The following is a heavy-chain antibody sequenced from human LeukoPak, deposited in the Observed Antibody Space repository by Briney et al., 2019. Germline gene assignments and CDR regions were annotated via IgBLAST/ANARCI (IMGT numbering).Heavy chain of an antibody. CDR3: ARDGTGGGYEFDAFDI. CDR1: GYTFTSYG. V-gene: IGHV1-18*01. D-gene: IGHD5-12*01. CDR2: ISADNGNT. J-gene: IGHJ3*02. Sequence: ASVKVSCKASGYTFTSYGISWVRQAPGQGLECMGWISADNGNTNYAQKLQGGVTMTTDTSTSTAYMELRSLRSDDTAVYYCARDGTGGGYEFDAFDIWGQGTMVTVSS.